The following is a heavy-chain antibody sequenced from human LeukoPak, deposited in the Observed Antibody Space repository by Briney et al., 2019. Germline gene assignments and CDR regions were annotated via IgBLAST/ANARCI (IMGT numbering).Heavy chain of an antibody. V-gene: IGHV4-31*01. Sequence: PSETLSLTCTVSAGSISSGGYSWGWIRQHPGRGLEFIGYIYYSGSTYYNPSLQSQVTISVDTSKNQFSLNLSSVTAADTAVYYCARVFAPAMVKRTFDIWGQGIKVTVSS. D-gene: IGHD5-18*01. J-gene: IGHJ3*02. CDR1: AGSISSGGYS. CDR2: IYYSGST. CDR3: ARVFAPAMVKRTFDI.